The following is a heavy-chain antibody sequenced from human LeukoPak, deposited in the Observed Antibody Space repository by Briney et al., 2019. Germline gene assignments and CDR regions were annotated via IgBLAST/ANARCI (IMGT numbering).Heavy chain of an antibody. CDR2: KNSNSGNT. CDR3: ARGGRGHFDY. CDR1: GYTFTSYD. J-gene: IGHJ4*02. V-gene: IGHV1-8*01. Sequence: VSVKVSCKASGYTFTSYDLNWVRQDTGQGLEWMGWKNSNSGNTGYAQKLQGRDNMTRNTSRSTAYMELSSRRSEDTAVYYCARGGRGHFDYWGQGTLVTVSS.